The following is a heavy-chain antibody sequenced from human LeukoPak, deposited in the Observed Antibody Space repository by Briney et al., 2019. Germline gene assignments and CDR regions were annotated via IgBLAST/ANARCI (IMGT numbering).Heavy chain of an antibody. CDR3: STERSTSAVFDH. J-gene: IGHJ4*02. CDR2: IYYSGST. D-gene: IGHD6-6*01. CDR1: GGSISSGDYY. Sequence: PSQTLSLTCTVSGGSISSGDYYWSWIRQPPGKGLEYIGYIYYSGSTYYNPSLKSRLTISVDTSRNQFSLKLSSVTAADTAVYYCSTERSTSAVFDHWGQGTLVTVSS. V-gene: IGHV4-30-4*08.